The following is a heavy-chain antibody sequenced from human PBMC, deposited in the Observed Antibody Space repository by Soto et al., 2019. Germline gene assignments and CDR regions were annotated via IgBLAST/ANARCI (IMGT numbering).Heavy chain of an antibody. CDR2: IDTSGTT. J-gene: IGHJ6*02. D-gene: IGHD3-16*01. CDR3: ARGPRGYVYYHGMDV. CDR1: GGSISSYY. Sequence: QVQVQESGPGLVKPSETLSLTCTVSGGSISSYYVSWIRQSAGKGLEWIGRIDTSGTTNYNPSLKSRVTMSVDASKNQFSLNLSSVTAADTAVYYCARGPRGYVYYHGMDVWGQGTTVTVSS. V-gene: IGHV4-4*07.